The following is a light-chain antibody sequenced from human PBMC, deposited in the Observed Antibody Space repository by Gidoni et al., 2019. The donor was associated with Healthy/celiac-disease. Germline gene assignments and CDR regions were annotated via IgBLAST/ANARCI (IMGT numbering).Light chain of an antibody. Sequence: DIVLTQSPATLSLSPGERATHSCRASQSVSSSYIAWYPQKPGQAPRLLIYGAASRATGIPDRFSGSGSGTDFTLTISRLEPEEVAVYYCQQYGSSPTTFXQXTKVEIK. CDR2: GAA. J-gene: IGKJ1*01. CDR1: QSVSSSY. CDR3: QQYGSSPTT. V-gene: IGKV3-20*01.